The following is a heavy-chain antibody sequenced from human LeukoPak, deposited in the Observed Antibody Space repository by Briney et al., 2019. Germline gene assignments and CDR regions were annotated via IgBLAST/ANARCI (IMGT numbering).Heavy chain of an antibody. Sequence: GRSLRLSCAASGFTFSSYAMSWVRQAPGKGLEWVSAISGSGGSTYYADSVKGRFTISRENSKKTLYLQMNSLSAEDTAVYYCAKSRYFDWLQTYYFDYWGQGTLVTVSS. D-gene: IGHD3-9*01. CDR3: AKSRYFDWLQTYYFDY. CDR1: GFTFSSYA. V-gene: IGHV3-23*01. CDR2: ISGSGGST. J-gene: IGHJ4*02.